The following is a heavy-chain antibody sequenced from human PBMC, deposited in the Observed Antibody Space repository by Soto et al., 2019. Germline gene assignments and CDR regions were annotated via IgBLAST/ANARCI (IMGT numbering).Heavy chain of an antibody. CDR2: ISTSGSTT. Sequence: EVQLLESGGGLVQPGGSLRLSCAASGFTFSSYAMSWVRQAPGKGLEWVSSISTSGSTTYYADSVKGRFTISRDNSKKTLFLQMNSLRAEDTAVYVCAKVFGSGGYWGQGTLVTVSS. D-gene: IGHD3-10*01. J-gene: IGHJ4*02. CDR3: AKVFGSGGY. V-gene: IGHV3-23*01. CDR1: GFTFSSYA.